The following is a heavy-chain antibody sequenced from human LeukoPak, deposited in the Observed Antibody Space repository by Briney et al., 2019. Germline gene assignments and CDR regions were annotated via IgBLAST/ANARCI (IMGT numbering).Heavy chain of an antibody. J-gene: IGHJ4*02. CDR3: ASGYSYGYFDY. CDR1: GFTFSSYS. Sequence: PGGSLRLSCAASGFTFSSYSMNWVRQAPGKGLEWVSSISSSSSYIYYADSVKGRFTISRDNSKNTLYLQMNSLRAEDTAVYYCASGYSYGYFDYWGQGTLVTVSS. CDR2: ISSSSSYI. D-gene: IGHD5-18*01. V-gene: IGHV3-21*01.